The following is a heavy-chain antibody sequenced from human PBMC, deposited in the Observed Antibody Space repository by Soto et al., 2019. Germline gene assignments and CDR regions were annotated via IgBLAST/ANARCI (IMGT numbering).Heavy chain of an antibody. J-gene: IGHJ6*02. D-gene: IGHD4-4*01. V-gene: IGHV3-15*07. Sequence: GGSLRLSCAASGFTFSNAWMNWVRQAPGKGLGWVGRIKSKTDGGTTDYAAPVKGRFTISRDDSKNTLYLQMNSLKTEDTAAYYCTTVGYSNYVLLPYYYYGMDVWGQGTTVTVSS. CDR1: GFTFSNAW. CDR2: IKSKTDGGTT. CDR3: TTVGYSNYVLLPYYYYGMDV.